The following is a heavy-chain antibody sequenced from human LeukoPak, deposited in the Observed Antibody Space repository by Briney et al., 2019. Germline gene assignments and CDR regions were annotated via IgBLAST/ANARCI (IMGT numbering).Heavy chain of an antibody. CDR1: GFTFSSYW. V-gene: IGHV3-23*01. CDR3: AKNYYDSSGYYYRDYYYMDV. J-gene: IGHJ6*03. Sequence: PGGSLRLSCAASGFTFSSYWMSWVRQAPGKGLEWVSAISGSGGNTYYADSVKGRFTISRDNSKNTLYLQMNSLRAEDTAVYYCAKNYYDSSGYYYRDYYYMDVWGKGTTVTVSS. D-gene: IGHD3-22*01. CDR2: ISGSGGNT.